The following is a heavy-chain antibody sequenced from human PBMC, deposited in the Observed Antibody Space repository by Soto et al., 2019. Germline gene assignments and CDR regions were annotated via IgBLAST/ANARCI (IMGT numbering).Heavy chain of an antibody. V-gene: IGHV2-70*12. CDR1: GFPLTTTGMC. Sequence: SGPTLVNPTQTLTLTCAVSGFPLTTTGMCVTCIRQPPGKALEWLALFEWGDDKNYNTSLMSRFTLSKDTSKNQVVLTMTNMDPVDTATYYCAHGRSPFDYYDSSGYYFRSRLHFDYWGQGTLVTVSS. D-gene: IGHD3-22*01. J-gene: IGHJ4*02. CDR3: AHGRSPFDYYDSSGYYFRSRLHFDY. CDR2: FEWGDDK.